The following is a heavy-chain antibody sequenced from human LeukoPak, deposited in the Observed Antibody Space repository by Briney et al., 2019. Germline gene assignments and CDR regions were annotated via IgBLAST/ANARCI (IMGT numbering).Heavy chain of an antibody. CDR2: ISAYNGNT. V-gene: IGHV1-18*01. J-gene: IGHJ5*02. CDR3: AREGIVYCSSTSCYGWFDP. D-gene: IGHD2-2*01. CDR1: GYTFTSYG. Sequence: ASVKVSCKASGYTFTSYGISWVRQAPGQGLEWMGWISAYNGNTNYAQKLQGRVTMTTDTSTSTAYMELRSLRSDDTAVYYCAREGIVYCSSTSCYGWFDPWGQGTLVAVSS.